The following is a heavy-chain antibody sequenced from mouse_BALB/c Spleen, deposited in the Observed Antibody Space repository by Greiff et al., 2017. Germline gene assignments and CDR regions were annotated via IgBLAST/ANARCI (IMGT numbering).Heavy chain of an antibody. CDR3: ARGVYYGY. D-gene: IGHD1-1*01. CDR1: GFTFSSYA. CDR2: ISSGGST. J-gene: IGHJ2*01. V-gene: IGHV5-6-5*01. Sequence: DVMLVESGGGLVKPGGSLKLSCAASGFTFSSYAMSWVRQTPEKRLEWVASISSGGSTYYPDSVKGRFTISRDNARNILYLQMSSLRSEDTAMYYCARGVYYGYWGQGTTLTVSS.